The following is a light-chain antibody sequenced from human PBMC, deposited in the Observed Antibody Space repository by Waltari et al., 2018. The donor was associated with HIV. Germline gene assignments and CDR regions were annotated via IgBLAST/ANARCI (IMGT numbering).Light chain of an antibody. Sequence: VMMQSPGTLARSPGEQATISCRASQSINNNLAWYQQKPGQAPRLLIYGAFIRATGIPARFSGSGSGTEFTLSISSLQSEDFAVYYCQQYHDWPPLTFGGGTKVEI. CDR2: GAF. CDR1: QSINNN. CDR3: QQYHDWPPLT. J-gene: IGKJ4*01. V-gene: IGKV3D-15*01.